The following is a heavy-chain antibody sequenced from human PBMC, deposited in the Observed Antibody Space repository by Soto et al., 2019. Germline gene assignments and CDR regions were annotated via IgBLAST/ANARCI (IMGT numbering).Heavy chain of an antibody. CDR3: ARVTGSGSYSQFDY. J-gene: IGHJ4*02. CDR2: IYHSGST. D-gene: IGHD3-10*01. Sequence: QVQLQESGPGLVKPSWTLSLTCAVSSGSISSSNWWSWVRQPPGKGLEWIGEIYHSGSTNYNPSLKSRVTIAGDKAKNQFSLKLSSVTAADTAVYYCARVTGSGSYSQFDYWGQGSLVTVSS. CDR1: SGSISSSNW. V-gene: IGHV4-4*02.